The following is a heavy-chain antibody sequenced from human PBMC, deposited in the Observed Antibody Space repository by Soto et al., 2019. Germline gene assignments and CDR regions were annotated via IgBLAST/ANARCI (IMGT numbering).Heavy chain of an antibody. CDR2: IYYSGST. D-gene: IGHD3-16*01. V-gene: IGHV4-59*01. CDR1: GGSISSYY. CDR3: ARDSLPGGPSFSYYYYGMDV. J-gene: IGHJ6*02. Sequence: SETLSLTCTVSGGSISSYYWSWIRQPPGKGLEWIGYIYYSGSTNYNPSLKSRVTISVDTSKNQFSLKLSSVTAADTAVCYCARDSLPGGPSFSYYYYGMDVWGQGTTVTVS.